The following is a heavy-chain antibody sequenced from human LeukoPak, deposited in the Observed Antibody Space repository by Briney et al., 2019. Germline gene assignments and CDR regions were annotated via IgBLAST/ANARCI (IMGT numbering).Heavy chain of an antibody. J-gene: IGHJ4*02. CDR2: IYSGGRT. Sequence: GGSLRVSCAASGFIVNSYVMTWVRQAPGKGLEWVSVIYSGGRTYYADSVKGRFTISRDNSKNTLYLQMNSLRAEDTAVYYCAREVGYSSGWYLDYWGQGTLATVSS. CDR3: AREVGYSSGWYLDY. V-gene: IGHV3-53*01. CDR1: GFIVNSYV. D-gene: IGHD6-19*01.